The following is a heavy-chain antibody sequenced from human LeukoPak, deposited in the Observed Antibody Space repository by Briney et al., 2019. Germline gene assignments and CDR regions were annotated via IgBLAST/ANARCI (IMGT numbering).Heavy chain of an antibody. Sequence: PGGSLRLSFAASVFTFSSYSMNWVRQAPGKGLEWVSSISSSSRYINYADSVRGRFTISRDNAKNSLFLQMDSLRGEDTAVYYCARCTTGKAFGSLREIKKSREIDYWGQGTLVTVSS. J-gene: IGHJ4*02. CDR1: VFTFSSYS. D-gene: IGHD1-1*01. CDR2: ISSSSRYI. V-gene: IGHV3-21*01. CDR3: ARCTTGKAFGSLREIKKSREIDY.